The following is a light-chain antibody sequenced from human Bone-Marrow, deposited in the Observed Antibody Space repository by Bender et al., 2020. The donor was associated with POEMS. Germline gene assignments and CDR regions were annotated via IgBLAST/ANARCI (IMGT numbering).Light chain of an antibody. CDR1: SSDVGGYKF. CDR3: SSVIGTSTTWV. V-gene: IGLV2-14*01. CDR2: DIT. J-gene: IGLJ3*02. Sequence: QSALTQPASLSGSPGQSITISCTGASSDVGGYKFVSWYQQHPGKAPKLLIYDITHRPSGVSNRFSGSKSDKSASLTISGLQAEDEAVYYCSSVIGTSTTWVFGGGTKLTVL.